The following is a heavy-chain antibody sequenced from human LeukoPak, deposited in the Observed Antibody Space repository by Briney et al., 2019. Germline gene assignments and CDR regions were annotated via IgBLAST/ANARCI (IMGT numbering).Heavy chain of an antibody. Sequence: PGGSLRLSCAASGFTFSDYYMSWIRQAPGKGLEWVSYISSSGSTINYADSVKGRFTISRDNSKNTLYLQMNSLRAEDTAVYYCAKGRVPAATNFDYWGQGTLVTVSS. CDR3: AKGRVPAATNFDY. D-gene: IGHD2-2*01. V-gene: IGHV3-11*04. J-gene: IGHJ4*02. CDR2: ISSSGSTI. CDR1: GFTFSDYY.